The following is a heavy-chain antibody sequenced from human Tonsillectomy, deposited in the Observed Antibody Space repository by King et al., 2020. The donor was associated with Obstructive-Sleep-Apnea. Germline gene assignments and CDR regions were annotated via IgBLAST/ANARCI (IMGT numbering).Heavy chain of an antibody. CDR1: GFGLSIFW. Sequence: VQLVESGGGLVHPGESLGLPWAAFGFGLSIFWMTWFRKAPGRGLEWVANIREDGSQTNYVVSVKGRFTFSRDNAKNSVYLQLNSLGAVDTALYYCARDDTRAVNGWYDALDFWGQGTMVTVSS. CDR3: ARDDTRAVNGWYDALDF. CDR2: IREDGSQT. V-gene: IGHV3-7*01. J-gene: IGHJ3*01. D-gene: IGHD6-19*01.